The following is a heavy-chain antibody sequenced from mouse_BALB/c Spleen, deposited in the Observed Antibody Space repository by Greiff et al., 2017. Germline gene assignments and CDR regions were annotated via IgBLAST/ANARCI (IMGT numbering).Heavy chain of an antibody. CDR3: AREYRLDY. Sequence: EVQVVESGGGLVQPGGSLRLSCATSGFTFTDYYMSWVRQPPGKALEWLGFIRNKANGYTTEYSASVKGRFTISRDNSQSILYLQMNTLRAEDSATYYCAREYRLDYWGQGTTLTVSS. V-gene: IGHV7-3*02. D-gene: IGHD5-1*01. J-gene: IGHJ2*01. CDR1: GFTFTDYY. CDR2: IRNKANGYTT.